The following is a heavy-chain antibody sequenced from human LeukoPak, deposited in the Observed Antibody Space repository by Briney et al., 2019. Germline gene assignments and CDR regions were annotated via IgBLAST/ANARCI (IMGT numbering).Heavy chain of an antibody. CDR3: ATSYDMGWLIGY. D-gene: IGHD3/OR15-3a*01. V-gene: IGHV3-7*03. J-gene: IGHJ4*02. CDR2: IKQDGSEA. Sequence: QAGGSLRLSCAASGFTFNSYTMNWVRQAPGKGLEWVASIKQDGSEANYVDSVKGRFTISRDNGKSSLYLQMNSLRAEDTALYYCATSYDMGWLIGYWGQGTLVTVSS. CDR1: GFTFNSYT.